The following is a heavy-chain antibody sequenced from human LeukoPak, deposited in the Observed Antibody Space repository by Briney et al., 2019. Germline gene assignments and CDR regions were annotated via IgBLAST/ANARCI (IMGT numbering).Heavy chain of an antibody. CDR1: GGSISSGSYY. D-gene: IGHD3-10*01. CDR2: IYTSGST. V-gene: IGHV4-61*02. J-gene: IGHJ5*02. Sequence: SETLSLTCTVSGGSISSGSYYWSWIRQPAGKGLEWIGRIYTSGSTNYNPSLKSRVTISVDTSKNQFSLKLSSVTAADTAVHYCARGLWFGELLYHNWFDPWGQGTLVTVSS. CDR3: ARGLWFGELLYHNWFDP.